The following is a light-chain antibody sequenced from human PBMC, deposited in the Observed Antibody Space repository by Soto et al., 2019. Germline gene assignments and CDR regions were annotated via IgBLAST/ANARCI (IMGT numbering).Light chain of an antibody. CDR3: QHYNSFSRT. J-gene: IGKJ1*01. CDR2: KAA. V-gene: IGKV1-5*03. CDR1: DNIAPW. Sequence: DIQMTQSPSTPSASVGDRVAITCRASDNIAPWVAWYQQKPGKAPKLLIYKAANLADEVPSRFAGSGSGTDFTLTITRLQPDDFATYYCQHYNSFSRTFGQGTKVEV.